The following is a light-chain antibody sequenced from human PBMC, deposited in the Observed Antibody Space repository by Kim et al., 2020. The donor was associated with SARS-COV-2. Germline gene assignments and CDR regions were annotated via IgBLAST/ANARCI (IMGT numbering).Light chain of an antibody. Sequence: EIVLTQSPGTLSLSPGERATLSCRASQSISSSYLGWYQQKPGQAPRLLIYGASSRATGIPDRFSGSGSGTDFILTISRLEPEDFAVYYCQHYGSAPYSFGQGTKLEI. CDR1: QSISSSY. V-gene: IGKV3-20*01. CDR2: GAS. J-gene: IGKJ2*03. CDR3: QHYGSAPYS.